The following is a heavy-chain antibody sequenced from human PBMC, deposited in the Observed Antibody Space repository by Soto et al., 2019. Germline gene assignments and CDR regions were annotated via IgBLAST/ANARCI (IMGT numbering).Heavy chain of an antibody. CDR1: GFTFSNYG. J-gene: IGHJ6*02. CDR3: ARDIESVTAKHFFYYYAMDV. V-gene: IGHV1-18*01. Sequence: ASVKVSCKASGFTFSNYGLNWVRQAPGQGLEWMGWVSANNGHTNYAQNLQGRISMTTDTSTSTAYMELRGLTFDDTAVYYCARDIESVTAKHFFYYYAMDVWGQGTTVTVSS. D-gene: IGHD2-8*01. CDR2: VSANNGHT.